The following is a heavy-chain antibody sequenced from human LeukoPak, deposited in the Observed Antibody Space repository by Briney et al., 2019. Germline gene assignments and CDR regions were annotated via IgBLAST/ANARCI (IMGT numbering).Heavy chain of an antibody. V-gene: IGHV3-30*02. J-gene: IGHJ3*02. D-gene: IGHD7-27*01. CDR1: GFTFSGFV. CDR2: IRYDGSNK. Sequence: GGSLRLSCAASGFTFSGFVMHWVRQAPGKGLEWVAFIRYDGSNKYYADSVKGRFTISRDNSKNTLYLQMNSLRAEDTAVYYCAAELGIAREAFDIWGQGTMVTVSS. CDR3: AAELGIAREAFDI.